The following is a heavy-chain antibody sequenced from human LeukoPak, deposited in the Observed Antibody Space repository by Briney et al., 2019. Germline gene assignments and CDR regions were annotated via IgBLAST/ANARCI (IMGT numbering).Heavy chain of an antibody. D-gene: IGHD3-10*01. CDR3: AKDGDYGSGSPYYMDV. CDR2: ISAYNGNT. V-gene: IGHV1-18*01. CDR1: GYTFTSCG. Sequence: ASVKVSRKASGYTFTSCGISWVRQAPGQGLEWMGWISAYNGNTNYAQKLQGRVTMTTDTSTSTAYMELRSLRSDDTAVYYCAKDGDYGSGSPYYMDVWGKGTTVTVSS. J-gene: IGHJ6*03.